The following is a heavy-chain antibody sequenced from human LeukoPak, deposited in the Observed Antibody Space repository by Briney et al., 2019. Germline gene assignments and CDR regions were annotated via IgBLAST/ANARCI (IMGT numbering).Heavy chain of an antibody. J-gene: IGHJ5*02. CDR1: GGSFSGYY. CDR2: INHSGST. V-gene: IGHV4-34*01. Sequence: SETLYLTCAVYGGSFSGYYWSWIRQPPGKGLEWIGEINHSGSTNYNPSLKSRVTISVDTSKNQFSLKLSSVTAADTAVYYCARGRGRITMVRGVIIWFDPWGQGTLVTVSS. D-gene: IGHD3-10*01. CDR3: ARGRGRITMVRGVIIWFDP.